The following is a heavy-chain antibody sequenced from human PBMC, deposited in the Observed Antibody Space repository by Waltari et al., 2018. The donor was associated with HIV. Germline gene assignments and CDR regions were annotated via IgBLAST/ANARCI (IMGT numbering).Heavy chain of an antibody. CDR2: INLNSGDT. Sequence: MGRINLNSGDTNYGQKFQGRVTMTRDTSISTAYMELSRLRSDDTAMYYCARDSYYYDSSGFFPDFWGQGTLVTVSS. D-gene: IGHD3-22*01. CDR3: ARDSYYYDSSGFFPDF. J-gene: IGHJ4*02. V-gene: IGHV1-2*06.